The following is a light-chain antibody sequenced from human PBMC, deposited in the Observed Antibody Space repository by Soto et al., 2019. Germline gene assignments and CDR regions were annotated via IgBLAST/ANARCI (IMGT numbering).Light chain of an antibody. CDR3: QQASDFPLT. CDR1: QGINTW. V-gene: IGKV1-12*01. Sequence: DIQMTQSPSSVSASVGDRVTITCRASQGINTWLAWYQQKPGKDPKLLIYAASTLERGVPSRFSGSGPETDFTLTISTLQPEDFATYYCQQASDFPLTFGPGTKVDIK. J-gene: IGKJ3*01. CDR2: AAS.